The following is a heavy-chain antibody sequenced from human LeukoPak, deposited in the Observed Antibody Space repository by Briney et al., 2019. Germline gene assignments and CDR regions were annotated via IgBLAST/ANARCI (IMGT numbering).Heavy chain of an antibody. J-gene: IGHJ4*02. Sequence: GGSLRLSCAASGFTFNNHAMSWVRQAPGKGLEWVANIKQDGSEKYYVDSVKGRFTISRDNAKNSLYLQMNSLRAEDTAVYYCAGRAGDYWGQGTLVTVSS. CDR3: AGRAGDY. CDR1: GFTFNNHA. V-gene: IGHV3-7*01. CDR2: IKQDGSEK. D-gene: IGHD3-10*01.